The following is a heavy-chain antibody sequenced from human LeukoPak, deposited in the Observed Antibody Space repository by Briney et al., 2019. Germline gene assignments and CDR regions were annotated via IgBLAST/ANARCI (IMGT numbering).Heavy chain of an antibody. CDR2: IYYSGSA. J-gene: IGHJ4*02. V-gene: IGHV4-59*12. Sequence: SETLSLTCTVSGGSISSYYWSWIRQPPGKGLEWIGYIYYSGSANYNPSLRSRVTISVDTSKNQFSLKLSSVTAADTAVYYCARDVDYWGQGTLVTVSS. CDR1: GGSISSYY. CDR3: ARDVDY.